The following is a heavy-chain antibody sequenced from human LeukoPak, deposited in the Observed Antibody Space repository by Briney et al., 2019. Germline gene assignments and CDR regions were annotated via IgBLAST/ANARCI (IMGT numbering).Heavy chain of an antibody. J-gene: IGHJ4*02. Sequence: GASLTVSCTASVYTFTNYHINWVRQAPGQGLEWMGWINPNTGDRGYAQKFQGRVSITSDTSMSTAYMELGSLRSEDTAVYFCARTTSLTASGYDYWGQGTLVTVSS. D-gene: IGHD4-17*01. V-gene: IGHV1-8*03. CDR3: ARTTSLTASGYDY. CDR1: VYTFTNYH. CDR2: INPNTGDR.